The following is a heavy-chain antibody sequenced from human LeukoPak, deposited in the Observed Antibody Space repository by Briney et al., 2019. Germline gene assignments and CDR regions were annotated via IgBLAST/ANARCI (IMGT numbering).Heavy chain of an antibody. D-gene: IGHD3-10*01. CDR1: GGSISSSSYY. CDR3: ASPPRAPYYYGSGTRFAEYFQH. CDR2: INHSGST. J-gene: IGHJ1*01. Sequence: KSSETLSLTCTVSGGSISSSSYYWSWIRQPPGKGLGWIGEINHSGSTNYNPSLKSRVTISVDTSKNQFSLKLSSVTAADTAVYYCASPPRAPYYYGSGTRFAEYFQHWGQGTLVTVSS. V-gene: IGHV4-39*07.